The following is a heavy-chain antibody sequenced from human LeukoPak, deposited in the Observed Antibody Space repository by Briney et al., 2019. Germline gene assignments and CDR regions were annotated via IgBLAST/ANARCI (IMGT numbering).Heavy chain of an antibody. CDR3: ARDQGYTVTTWDAFDI. D-gene: IGHD4-17*01. J-gene: IGHJ3*02. V-gene: IGHV4-59*01. Sequence: SETLSLTCTVSGGSISSYYWSWIRQPPGKGLQWIGYIYYSGSTNYNPSLKSRVTISVDTSKNQFSLKLSSVTAADTAAYYCARDQGYTVTTWDAFDIWGQGTMVTVSS. CDR1: GGSISSYY. CDR2: IYYSGST.